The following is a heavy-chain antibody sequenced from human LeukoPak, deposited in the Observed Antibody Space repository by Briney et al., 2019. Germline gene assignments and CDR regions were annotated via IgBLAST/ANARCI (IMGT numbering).Heavy chain of an antibody. D-gene: IGHD2-21*01. CDR2: INHSGST. CDR1: GGSFSGYY. V-gene: IGHV4-34*01. CDR3: ARGFPSVDY. J-gene: IGHJ4*02. Sequence: PSETLSLTCAVYGGSFSGYYWSWIRQPPGKELEWIGEINHSGSTNYNPSLKSRVTISVDTSKNQFSLKLSSVTAADTAVYYCARGFPSVDYWGQGTLVTVSS.